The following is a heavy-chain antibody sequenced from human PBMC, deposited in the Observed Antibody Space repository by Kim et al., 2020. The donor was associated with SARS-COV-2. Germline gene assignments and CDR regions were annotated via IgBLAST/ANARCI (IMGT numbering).Heavy chain of an antibody. Sequence: GGSLRLSCAASGFTFSSYGMHWVRQAPGKGLEWVAVIWYDGSNKYYADSVKGRFTISRDNSKNTLYLQMNSLRAEDTAVYYCARDRGAVTPTHDYWGQGTLVTVSS. CDR2: IWYDGSNK. D-gene: IGHD4-17*01. V-gene: IGHV3-33*01. CDR3: ARDRGAVTPTHDY. J-gene: IGHJ4*02. CDR1: GFTFSSYG.